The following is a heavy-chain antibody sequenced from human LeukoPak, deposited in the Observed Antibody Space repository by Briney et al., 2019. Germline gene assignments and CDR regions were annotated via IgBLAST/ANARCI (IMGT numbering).Heavy chain of an antibody. CDR1: GFSFSSSG. Sequence: PGGSLRLSCAASGFSFSSSGMHWVRQAPGKGPEWVAFTRFDDSYKAYGNSVKGRFTISRDNAKNSLYLQMNSLRAEDTAVYYCARVHGAYPFDYWGQGTLVTVSS. CDR3: ARVHGAYPFDY. CDR2: TRFDDSYK. V-gene: IGHV3-30*02. D-gene: IGHD4/OR15-4a*01. J-gene: IGHJ4*02.